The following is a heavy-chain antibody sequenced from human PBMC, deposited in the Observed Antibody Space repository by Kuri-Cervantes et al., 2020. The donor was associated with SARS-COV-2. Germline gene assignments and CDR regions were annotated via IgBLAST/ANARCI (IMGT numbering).Heavy chain of an antibody. J-gene: IGHJ6*02. Sequence: SETLSLTCTVSGGSVSSGSYYWSWIRQPPGKGLEWIGYIYYSGSTNHNPSLKSRVTISVDTSKNQFSLKLSSVTAADTAVYYCARGRQPRSAYYYYYGMDVWGQGTTVTVSS. V-gene: IGHV4-61*01. CDR1: GGSVSSGSYY. CDR2: IYYSGST. D-gene: IGHD1-26*01. CDR3: ARGRQPRSAYYYYYGMDV.